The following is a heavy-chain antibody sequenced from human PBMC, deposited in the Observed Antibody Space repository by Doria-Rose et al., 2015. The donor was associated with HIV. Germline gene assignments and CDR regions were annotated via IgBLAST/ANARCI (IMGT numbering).Heavy chain of an antibody. CDR3: ARNLGIQLWLGY. Sequence: SWVRQPPGKGLEWIGQIYHSGNTNYNPSLKSRVTISADKSKNQFSLKLTSVTAADTAVYYCARNLGIQLWLGYWGQGTLVTVSS. D-gene: IGHD5-18*01. V-gene: IGHV4-4*02. CDR2: IYHSGNT. J-gene: IGHJ4*02.